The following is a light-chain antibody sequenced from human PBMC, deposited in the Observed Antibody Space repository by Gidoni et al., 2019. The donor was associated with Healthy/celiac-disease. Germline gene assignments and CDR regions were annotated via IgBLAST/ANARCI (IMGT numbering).Light chain of an antibody. CDR2: HDS. V-gene: IGLV3-1*01. J-gene: IGLJ2*01. CDR1: KLGDKY. Sequence: SYELNQPPSVSVSPGQTASITCSGDKLGDKYACWYQQKPGQSPVLVIYHDSKRPSGIPERFSGSNSGNTATLTISGTQAMDEADYYCQAWDSSLVVFGGGTKLTVL. CDR3: QAWDSSLVV.